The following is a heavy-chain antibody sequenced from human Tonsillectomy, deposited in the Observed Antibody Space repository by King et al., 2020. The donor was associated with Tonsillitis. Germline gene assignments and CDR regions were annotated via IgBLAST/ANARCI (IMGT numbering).Heavy chain of an antibody. CDR1: GDSIGSGNW. Sequence: VQLQESGPGLVKPSGTLSLTCTVSGDSIGSGNWWSWVRQSPGQGLEWIGEIHHSGRTNYNPSLKSRVTISVDKSRNQFFLKVNSLSAADRAVYYCASAGSYCLAYWGQGILVTVSS. CDR2: IHHSGRT. V-gene: IGHV4-4*02. CDR3: ASAGSYCLAY. J-gene: IGHJ4*02.